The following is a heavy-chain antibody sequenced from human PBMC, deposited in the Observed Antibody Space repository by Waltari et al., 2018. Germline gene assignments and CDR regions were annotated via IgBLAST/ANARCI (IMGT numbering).Heavy chain of an antibody. CDR1: GFTFSNAW. Sequence: EVQLVESGGGLVKPGGSLRLSCAASGFTFSNAWMRWVRQAPGKGLAWFGRIKSKTDGGTTDDAAPVKGRFTISRDDSKTTLYLQMNSLKTEDTAVYYCTTVYYDIVTGYSRQYYFDYWGQGTLVTVSS. D-gene: IGHD3-9*01. CDR3: TTVYYDIVTGYSRQYYFDY. CDR2: IKSKTDGGTT. V-gene: IGHV3-15*01. J-gene: IGHJ4*02.